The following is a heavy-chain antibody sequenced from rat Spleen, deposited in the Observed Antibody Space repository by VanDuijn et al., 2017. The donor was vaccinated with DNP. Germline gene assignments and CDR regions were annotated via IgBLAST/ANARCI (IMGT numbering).Heavy chain of an antibody. CDR2: INYAGTNT. CDR3: ASTVVTLFDY. J-gene: IGHJ2*01. Sequence: EVQLVESGGGFVQPGRSLKLSCEVSGFIFSDFYMAWVRQAPKKGLEWVASINYAGTNTYYRDSVKGRFTISRDNAKSNLYLQMNSLKSEDTATYYCASTVVTLFDYWGQGVMVTVSS. CDR1: GFIFSDFY. D-gene: IGHD1-1*01. V-gene: IGHV5-22*01.